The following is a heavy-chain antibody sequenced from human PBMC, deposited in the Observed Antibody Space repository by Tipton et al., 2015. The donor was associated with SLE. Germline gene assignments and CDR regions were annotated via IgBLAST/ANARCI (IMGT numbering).Heavy chain of an antibody. CDR1: GFTFSSYA. J-gene: IGHJ6*02. D-gene: IGHD6-13*01. CDR3: ARDLAGYSSSWYYYYGMDV. Sequence: SLRLSCAASGFTFSSYAMHWVRQAPGKGLEWVAVISYDGSNKYYADSVKGRFTISRDNSKNTLYLQMNSLRAEDTAVYYCARDLAGYSSSWYYYYGMDVWGQGTTVTVSS. V-gene: IGHV3-30-3*01. CDR2: ISYDGSNK.